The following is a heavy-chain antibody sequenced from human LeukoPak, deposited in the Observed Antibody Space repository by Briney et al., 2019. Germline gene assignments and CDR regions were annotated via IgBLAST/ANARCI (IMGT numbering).Heavy chain of an antibody. D-gene: IGHD3-3*01. CDR2: IIPIFGTA. CDR1: GGTFSSYA. J-gene: IGHJ6*02. V-gene: IGHV1-69*13. CDR3: ARDPQGFLEWLSPYYGMDV. Sequence: GASVKVSCKASGGTFSSYAISWVRRAPGQGLEWMGGIIPIFGTANYAQKFQGRVTITADESTSTAYMELSSLRSEDTAVYYCARDPQGFLEWLSPYYGMDVWGQGTTVTVSS.